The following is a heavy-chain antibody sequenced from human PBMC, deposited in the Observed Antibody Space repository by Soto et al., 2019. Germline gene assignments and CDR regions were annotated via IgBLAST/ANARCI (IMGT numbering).Heavy chain of an antibody. CDR2: IYSGGST. Sequence: EVQLVESGGGLIQPGGSLRLSCAASGFTVSTNYMSWVRQAPGKGLEWLSVIYSGGSTYYADSVKGRFTISRDNSKNTLYLQMTGLRVEDTGVYYCAIRSGSHGWGQGTTVTVSS. CDR1: GFTVSTNY. V-gene: IGHV3-53*01. CDR3: AIRSGSHG. D-gene: IGHD1-26*01. J-gene: IGHJ6*02.